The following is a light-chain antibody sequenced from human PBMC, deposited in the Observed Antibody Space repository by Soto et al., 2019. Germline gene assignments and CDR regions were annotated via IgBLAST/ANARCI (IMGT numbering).Light chain of an antibody. CDR2: RIF. CDR1: QSVSGY. J-gene: IGKJ1*01. Sequence: EMLMTQSPGTVSVFPGETVTLSCRASQSVSGYLDWFHQKPGQAPRLVLLRIFTRAIGVPARFSGSGSETEFTLTISGLQSEDSGVYYCLQHYSWPWTFGQGTKVDIK. CDR3: LQHYSWPWT. V-gene: IGKV3-15*01.